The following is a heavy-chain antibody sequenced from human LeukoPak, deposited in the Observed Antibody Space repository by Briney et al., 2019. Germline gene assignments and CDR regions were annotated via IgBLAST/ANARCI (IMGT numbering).Heavy chain of an antibody. CDR1: GFTFDDYA. D-gene: IGHD4-17*01. Sequence: PGGSLRLSCAASGFTFDDYAMHWVRQAPGKGLEWVSGIGWNSGSIGYADSVKSRFTISRDNAKNSLYLQMNSLRAEDTALYYCAKGHDYGDYDCFDYWGQGTLVTVSS. CDR2: IGWNSGSI. V-gene: IGHV3-9*01. J-gene: IGHJ4*02. CDR3: AKGHDYGDYDCFDY.